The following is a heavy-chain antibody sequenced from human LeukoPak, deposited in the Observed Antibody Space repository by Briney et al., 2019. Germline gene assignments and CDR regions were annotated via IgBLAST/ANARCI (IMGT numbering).Heavy chain of an antibody. CDR2: ISYDGSNK. D-gene: IGHD5-18*01. CDR3: AKVRGYSYGELDY. CDR1: GFTFSSYG. Sequence: GGSLRLSCAASGFTFSSYGMHWVRQAPGKGLEWVAVISYDGSNKYYADSVKGRFTISRDNSKNTLYLQMNSLRAEDTAVYYCAKVRGYSYGELDYWGQGTLVTVSS. J-gene: IGHJ4*02. V-gene: IGHV3-30*18.